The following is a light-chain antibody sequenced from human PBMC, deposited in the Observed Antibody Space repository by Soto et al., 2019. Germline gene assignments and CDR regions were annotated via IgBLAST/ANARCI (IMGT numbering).Light chain of an antibody. CDR3: SSFTRSNSYV. CDR2: DVS. Sequence: QSALTQPGSVSGSPGQSITISCTGTSSDVGAYNYVSWYQQHPGKVPKLMIYDVSDRPSGVSNRFSGSKSGNTASLTISGLQAEDEADYYCSSFTRSNSYVFGTGTKVTVL. CDR1: SSDVGAYNY. V-gene: IGLV2-14*03. J-gene: IGLJ1*01.